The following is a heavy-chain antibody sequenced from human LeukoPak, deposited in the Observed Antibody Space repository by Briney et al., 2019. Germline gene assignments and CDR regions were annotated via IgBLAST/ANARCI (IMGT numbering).Heavy chain of an antibody. CDR2: IKQDGSEK. J-gene: IGHJ4*02. CDR3: ASQILRGYSGYDSDY. D-gene: IGHD5-12*01. V-gene: IGHV3-7*01. Sequence: PGGSLRLSCAASGFTFSSYWMSWVRQAPGKGLEWVANIKQDGSEKYYVDSVKGRFTISRDNAKNSLYLEMNSLRAEDTAVYYCASQILRGYSGYDSDYWGQGTLVTVSS. CDR1: GFTFSSYW.